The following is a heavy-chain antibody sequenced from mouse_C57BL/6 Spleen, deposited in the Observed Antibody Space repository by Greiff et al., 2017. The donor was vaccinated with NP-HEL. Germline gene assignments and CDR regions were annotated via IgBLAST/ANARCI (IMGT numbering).Heavy chain of an antibody. V-gene: IGHV1-85*01. CDR2: IYPRDGST. D-gene: IGHD1-1*01. J-gene: IGHJ1*03. CDR3: ANYYGSSYPYWYFDV. Sequence: VQLQQSGPELVKPGASVKLSCKASGYTFTSYDINWVKQRPGQGLEWIGWIYPRDGSTKYNEKFKGKATLTVDTSSSTAYMELHSLPSEDSAVYFCANYYGSSYPYWYFDVWGTGTTVTVSS. CDR1: GYTFTSYD.